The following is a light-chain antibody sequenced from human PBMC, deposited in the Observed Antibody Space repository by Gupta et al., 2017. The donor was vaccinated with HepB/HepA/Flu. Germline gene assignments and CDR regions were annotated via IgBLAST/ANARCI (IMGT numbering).Light chain of an antibody. Sequence: QSVLTQPPSVSAAPGQKVTISCSGSSSNIGNNYVSWYQQLPGTAPKLLIYDNNKRPSGIPDRFSGSKSGTSATLGITGLQTGDEADYYCGTWDSSLNVGVVFGGGTKLTVL. CDR3: GTWDSSLNVGVV. V-gene: IGLV1-51*01. CDR2: DNN. J-gene: IGLJ2*01. CDR1: SSNIGNNY.